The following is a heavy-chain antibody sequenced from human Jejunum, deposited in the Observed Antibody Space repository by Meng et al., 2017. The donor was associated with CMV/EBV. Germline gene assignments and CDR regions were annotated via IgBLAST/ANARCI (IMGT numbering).Heavy chain of an antibody. J-gene: IGHJ4*02. CDR2: ISGSDGST. CDR1: GFTFSSHS. V-gene: IGHV3-23*01. Sequence: LGLSCAASGFTFSSHSMSWVRQAPGKGLEWVSAISGSDGSTHYADSVKGRFTISRDNSKNTLYLQMNSLRAEDTAVYYCARLTDFWGQGTLVTVSS. D-gene: IGHD2-8*01. CDR3: ARLTDF.